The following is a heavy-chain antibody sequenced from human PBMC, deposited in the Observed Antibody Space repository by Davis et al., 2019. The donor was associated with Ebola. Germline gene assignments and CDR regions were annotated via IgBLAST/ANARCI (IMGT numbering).Heavy chain of an antibody. D-gene: IGHD6-19*01. V-gene: IGHV3-9*01. Sequence: SLKISCAASGFTFDDYAMHWVRQAPGKGLEWVSGISWNSGSIGYADSVKGRFTISRDNAKNSLYLQMNSLRAEDTALYYCAKDQTRIPVAGLNWFDPWGQGTLVTVSS. CDR3: AKDQTRIPVAGLNWFDP. CDR1: GFTFDDYA. CDR2: ISWNSGSI. J-gene: IGHJ5*02.